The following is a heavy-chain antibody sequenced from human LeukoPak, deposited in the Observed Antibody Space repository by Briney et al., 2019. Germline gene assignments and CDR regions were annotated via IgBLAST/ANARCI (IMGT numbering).Heavy chain of an antibody. CDR2: INDSGTI. CDR1: GGSFSNYY. J-gene: IGHJ6*03. V-gene: IGHV4-34*01. D-gene: IGHD1-7*01. Sequence: SETLSLTCAVYGGSFSNYYWSWIRQSPGKGLEWIGEINDSGTINYNPSLMSRVTISVDKSKNQFSLKLSSATAADTAVYYCARRWNYGRNYYIDVWGKGATVSVSS. CDR3: ARRWNYGRNYYIDV.